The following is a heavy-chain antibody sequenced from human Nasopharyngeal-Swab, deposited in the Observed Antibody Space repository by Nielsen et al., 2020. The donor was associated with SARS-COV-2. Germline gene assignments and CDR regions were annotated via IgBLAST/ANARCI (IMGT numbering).Heavy chain of an antibody. CDR2: ISGSGGST. CDR1: GFTFSSYA. D-gene: IGHD2-2*01. Sequence: GGFLRLSCAASGFTFSSYAMSWVRQAPGKGLEWVSAISGSGGSTYYADSVKGRFTISRDNSKNTLYLQMNSLRAEDTAVYYCAKSSRIVVVPATKWFDPWGQGTLVTVSS. CDR3: AKSSRIVVVPATKWFDP. J-gene: IGHJ5*02. V-gene: IGHV3-23*01.